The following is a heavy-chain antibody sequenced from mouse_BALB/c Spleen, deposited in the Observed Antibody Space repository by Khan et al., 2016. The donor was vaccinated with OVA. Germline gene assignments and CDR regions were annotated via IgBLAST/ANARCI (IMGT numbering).Heavy chain of an antibody. CDR2: IWRAGST. V-gene: IGHV2-2*02. D-gene: IGHD2-4*01. J-gene: IGHJ3*01. Sequence: VQLQESGPGLVQPSQSLSITCTVSGYSLSNYSVHWVRQSPGKGLEWLGVIWRAGSTDYNAAFISRLTISKDNSRSQVFFKMNSLQPNDTAIYYSARRGYDYGRGALFAYWGQGTLVTVSA. CDR3: ARRGYDYGRGALFAY. CDR1: GYSLSNYS.